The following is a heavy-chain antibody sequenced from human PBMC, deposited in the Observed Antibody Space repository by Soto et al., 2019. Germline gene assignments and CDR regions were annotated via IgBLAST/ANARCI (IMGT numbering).Heavy chain of an antibody. D-gene: IGHD4-4*01. CDR2: IIPICGTA. Sequence: SVKVSCKASGGTFSSYAISWVRQAPGQGLEWMGGIIPICGTANYAQKFQGRVTITADETTSTAYMELSSQRSEDTAVYYCARDLKGFFAVYSTSLYDCMDVWGQGTTVTVSS. J-gene: IGHJ6*02. V-gene: IGHV1-69*13. CDR3: ARDLKGFFAVYSTSLYDCMDV. CDR1: GGTFSSYA.